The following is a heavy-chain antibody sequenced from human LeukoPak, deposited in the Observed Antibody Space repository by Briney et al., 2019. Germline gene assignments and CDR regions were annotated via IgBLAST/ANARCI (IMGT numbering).Heavy chain of an antibody. CDR1: GYTFTSYG. CDR3: ARGVDSRYYGSGSYFLPYSY. CDR2: ISAYNGNT. Sequence: EASVKVSCKASGYTFTSYGISWVRQAPGQGLEWMGWISAYNGNTNYAQKLQGRVTMTTDTSTSTAYMELRSLRSDDTAVYYCARGVDSRYYGSGSYFLPYSYWGQGTLVTVSS. D-gene: IGHD3-10*01. V-gene: IGHV1-18*01. J-gene: IGHJ4*02.